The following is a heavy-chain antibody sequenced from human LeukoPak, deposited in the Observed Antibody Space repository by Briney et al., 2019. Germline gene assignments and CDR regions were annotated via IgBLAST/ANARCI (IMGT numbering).Heavy chain of an antibody. D-gene: IGHD4-17*01. CDR3: ARGFYGDYDYYYYMDV. CDR1: GFTFDDYG. V-gene: IGHV3-20*04. J-gene: IGHJ6*03. CDR2: INWNGGST. Sequence: GGSLRLSCAASGFTFDDYGMSWVRQAPGKWLEWVSGINWNGGSTGYADSVKGRFTISRDNAKNSLYLQMNSLRAEDTALYYCARGFYGDYDYYYYMDVWGKGTTVTVSS.